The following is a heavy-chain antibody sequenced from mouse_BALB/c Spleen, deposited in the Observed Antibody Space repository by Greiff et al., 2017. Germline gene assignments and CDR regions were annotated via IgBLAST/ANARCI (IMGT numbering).Heavy chain of an antibody. J-gene: IGHJ2*01. V-gene: IGHV1-63*02. CDR3: ARITTASYYFDY. D-gene: IGHD1-2*01. Sequence: QVQLQQSGAELVRPGTSVKISCKASGYTFTNYWLGWVKQRPGHGLEWIGDIYPGGGYTNYNEKFKGKATLTADTSSSTAYMQLSSLTSEDSAVYFCARITTASYYFDYWGQGTTLTVSS. CDR2: IYPGGGYT. CDR1: GYTFTNYW.